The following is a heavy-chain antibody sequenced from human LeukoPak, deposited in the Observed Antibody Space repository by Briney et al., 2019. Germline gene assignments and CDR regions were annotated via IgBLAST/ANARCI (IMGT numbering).Heavy chain of an antibody. J-gene: IGHJ4*02. CDR2: ISYDGNNK. CDR1: GFTFSSYV. D-gene: IGHD2-2*03. V-gene: IGHV3-30-3*01. CDR3: ARDGYCSSTGCSAYFFDS. Sequence: GGSLRLSCAASGFTFSSYVMHWVRQAPGKGLEWVAVISYDGNNKYYADSVKGRFTISRDNSKNTLYLQLNSLRPEDTALYYCARDGYCSSTGCSAYFFDSWGQGTLVTVSS.